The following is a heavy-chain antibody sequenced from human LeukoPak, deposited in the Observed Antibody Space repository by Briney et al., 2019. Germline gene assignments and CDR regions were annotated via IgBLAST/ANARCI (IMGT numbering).Heavy chain of an antibody. V-gene: IGHV1-69*13. CDR2: IIPIFGTA. Sequence: GASVKVSCKASGGTFSSYAISWVRQAPGQGLEWMGGIIPIFGTANYAQKFQGRVTITADESTSTAYMELSSLRSEDTAVYYCARDPSCSGGSCYRRTDAFDIWGQGTMVTVSS. CDR1: GGTFSSYA. D-gene: IGHD2-15*01. J-gene: IGHJ3*02. CDR3: ARDPSCSGGSCYRRTDAFDI.